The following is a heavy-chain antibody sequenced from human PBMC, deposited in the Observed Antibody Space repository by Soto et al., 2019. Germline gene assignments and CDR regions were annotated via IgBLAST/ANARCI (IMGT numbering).Heavy chain of an antibody. CDR1: GFTFSSYS. CDR3: AREGGYYYYYMDV. Sequence: GGSLRLSCAASGFTFSSYSMNWVRQAPGKGLEWVSYISSSSSTIYYADSVKGRFTISRDNAKNSLYLQMNSLRAEDTAVYYCAREGGYYYYYMDVWGKGTTVTVS. CDR2: ISSSSSTI. V-gene: IGHV3-48*01. J-gene: IGHJ6*03. D-gene: IGHD3-16*01.